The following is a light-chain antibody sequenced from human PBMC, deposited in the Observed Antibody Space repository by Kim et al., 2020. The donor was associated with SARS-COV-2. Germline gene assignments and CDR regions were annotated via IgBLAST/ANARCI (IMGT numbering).Light chain of an antibody. CDR3: QQYYSDRPYT. CDR2: WAS. CDR1: QSVLYSSNNKNY. J-gene: IGKJ2*01. V-gene: IGKV4-1*01. Sequence: DIVMTQSPDSLAVSLGERATINCKSSQSVLYSSNNKNYLAWYQQKPGQPPKLLIYWASTRESGVPDRFSGSGSGTDFTLTISSLQAEDVAVYYCQQYYSDRPYTFGQGTKLAI.